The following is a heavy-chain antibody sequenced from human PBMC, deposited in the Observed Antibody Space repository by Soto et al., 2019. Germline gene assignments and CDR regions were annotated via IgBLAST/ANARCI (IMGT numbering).Heavy chain of an antibody. V-gene: IGHV4-59*08. Sequence: SQTLSLTCTVSGGSISSYYWSWIRQPPGKGLEWIGYIYYSGSTNYHPSLKSRVTISVDTSKNQFSLRLRSVTAADTAVYYCARGIAAAGEVDYWGQGTLVTVSS. D-gene: IGHD6-13*01. CDR1: GGSISSYY. CDR3: ARGIAAAGEVDY. CDR2: IYYSGST. J-gene: IGHJ4*02.